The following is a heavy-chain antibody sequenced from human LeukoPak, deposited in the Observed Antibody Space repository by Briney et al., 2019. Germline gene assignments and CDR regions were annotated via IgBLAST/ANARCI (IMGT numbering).Heavy chain of an antibody. D-gene: IGHD3-22*01. CDR3: AHSYDTGGNYYSRFDY. Sequence: KKSGPTLVNPTQTLTLTCTFSGFSLTTSGVGVGWIRQPPGKALEWLTLIYWNDHKPYSPALRSRLTVTKDTSKNQVVLTMTNMDPVDTATYYCAHSYDTGGNYYSRFDYWGQGILVTVSS. V-gene: IGHV2-5*01. CDR2: IYWNDHK. J-gene: IGHJ4*02. CDR1: GFSLTTSGVG.